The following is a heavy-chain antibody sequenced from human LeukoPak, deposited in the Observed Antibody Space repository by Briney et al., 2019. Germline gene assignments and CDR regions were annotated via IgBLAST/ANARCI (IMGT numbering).Heavy chain of an antibody. CDR1: GGSFSGYY. Sequence: SETLSLTCAVYGGSFSGYYWSWIRQPPGKGLEWIGEINHSGSTNYNPSLKSRVTISVDTSKNQFSLKLGSVTAADTAVYYCAREYSSSSGGYCFDYWGQGTLVTVSS. J-gene: IGHJ4*02. CDR2: INHSGST. V-gene: IGHV4-34*01. D-gene: IGHD6-6*01. CDR3: AREYSSSSGGYCFDY.